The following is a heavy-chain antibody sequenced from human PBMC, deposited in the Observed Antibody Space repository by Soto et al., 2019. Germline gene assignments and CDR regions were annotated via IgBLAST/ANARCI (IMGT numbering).Heavy chain of an antibody. CDR1: GFIFKDYS. CDR3: ARDVEDILTGFRPWWDN. CDR2: INEDGSQT. J-gene: IGHJ4*02. D-gene: IGHD3-9*01. Sequence: EVQLVESGGVLVQPGKSLRLSCAVAGFIFKDYSMSWVRQAPGKGLEWVANINEDGSQTDYVESVKGRFTISRDNAKNSLSLQMDSLRVEDTAVYYCARDVEDILTGFRPWWDNWGQGTLVTVSS. V-gene: IGHV3-7*03.